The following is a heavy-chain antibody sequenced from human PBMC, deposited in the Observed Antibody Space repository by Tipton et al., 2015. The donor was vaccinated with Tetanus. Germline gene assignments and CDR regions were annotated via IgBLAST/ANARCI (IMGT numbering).Heavy chain of an antibody. J-gene: IGHJ6*02. CDR1: GYIFNNYW. CDR2: IYPGDSDT. V-gene: IGHV5-51*01. Sequence: QLVQSGGEVKKPGESPKISCKGSGYIFNNYWIGWVRQKPGKGLEWMGIIYPGDSDTRYSPSFQGQVTISVDKSINTAYLQWSSLKASDTSMFYCARETYNNYEAKYGLDVWGQGTKVTVSS. CDR3: ARETYNNYEAKYGLDV. D-gene: IGHD5-24*01.